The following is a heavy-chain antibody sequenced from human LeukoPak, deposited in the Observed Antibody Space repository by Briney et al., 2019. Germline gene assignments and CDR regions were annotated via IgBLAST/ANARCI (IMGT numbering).Heavy chain of an antibody. CDR2: IYYSGST. D-gene: IGHD2-15*01. J-gene: IGHJ5*02. CDR1: GGSISSSSYY. Sequence: PSETLSLTCTVSGGSISSSSYYWGWIRQPPGKGLEWIGSIYYSGSTYYNPSLKSRVTISVDTFKNQFSLKLSSVTAADTAVYYCARDVSCSGGSCYSYGSWFDPWGQGTLVTVSS. V-gene: IGHV4-39*07. CDR3: ARDVSCSGGSCYSYGSWFDP.